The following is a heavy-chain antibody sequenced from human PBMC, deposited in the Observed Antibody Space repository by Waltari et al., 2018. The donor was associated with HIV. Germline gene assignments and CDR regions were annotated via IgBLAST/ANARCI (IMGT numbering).Heavy chain of an antibody. J-gene: IGHJ6*02. CDR2: IIPLFGEA. CDR3: ARVPDRSGYQRYAMDV. D-gene: IGHD3-22*01. CDR1: GGTAGSSG. V-gene: IGHV1-69*06. Sequence: QVQLVQSGAEVKQPGSSVQVSCKASGGTAGSSGLSWVRQAPGQGLEWMGAIIPLFGEANYAQKFQGRLTITADKSTSTAYMELSSLRSEDTAVYYCARVPDRSGYQRYAMDVWGQGTTVTVS.